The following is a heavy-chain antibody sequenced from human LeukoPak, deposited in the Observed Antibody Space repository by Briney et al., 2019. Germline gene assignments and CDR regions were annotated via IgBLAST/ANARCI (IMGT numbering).Heavy chain of an antibody. CDR1: GGSFSGYY. D-gene: IGHD3-22*01. Sequence: PSETLSLTCAVYGGSFSGYYWSWIRQPPGKGLEWIGEINHSGSTNYNPSLKSRVTISVDTSKNQFSLKLSSVTAADTAVYYCARGRGYYYDSSGFLDPWGQGTLVTVFS. V-gene: IGHV4-34*01. CDR3: ARGRGYYYDSSGFLDP. CDR2: INHSGST. J-gene: IGHJ5*02.